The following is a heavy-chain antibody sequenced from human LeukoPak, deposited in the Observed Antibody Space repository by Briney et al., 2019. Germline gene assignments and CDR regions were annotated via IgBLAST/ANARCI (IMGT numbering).Heavy chain of an antibody. J-gene: IGHJ4*02. Sequence: GESLKISCKGSGYSFTSYWIGWVRQMPGKGLELLGIIYPGDSDTRYSPSFQGQVTISADKSISTAYLQWSSPKASDTAMYYCARLADSSGLGYFDYWGQGTLVTVSS. V-gene: IGHV5-51*01. CDR3: ARLADSSGLGYFDY. CDR1: GYSFTSYW. D-gene: IGHD6-19*01. CDR2: IYPGDSDT.